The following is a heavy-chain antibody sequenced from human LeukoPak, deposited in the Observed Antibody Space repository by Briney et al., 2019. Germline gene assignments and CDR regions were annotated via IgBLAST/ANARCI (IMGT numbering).Heavy chain of an antibody. J-gene: IGHJ6*03. Sequence: ASVKVSCKASGYTFTSFGFNWVRQAPGQGLEWMGWISAYNGNTNYAQTLQGRVTMTTDTSTSTAYMELRSLRSDDTAVYYCATWAGPGGWSVLNYMDVWGKGTTVTVSS. V-gene: IGHV1-18*01. CDR2: ISAYNGNT. CDR3: ATWAGPGGWSVLNYMDV. D-gene: IGHD3-3*01. CDR1: GYTFTSFG.